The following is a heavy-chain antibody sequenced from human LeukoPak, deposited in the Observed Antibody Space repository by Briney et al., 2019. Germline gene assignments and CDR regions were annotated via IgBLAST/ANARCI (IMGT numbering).Heavy chain of an antibody. CDR3: ATKAVAAPAEYFQH. V-gene: IGHV4-30-2*01. CDR1: GGSISSGGYS. CDR2: IYHSGST. Sequence: SETLSLTCAVSGGSISSGGYSWSWIRQPPGKGLEWIGYIYHSGSTYYNPSLKSRVTISVDRSKNQFSLKLSSVTAADTAVYYCATKAVAAPAEYFQHWGQGTLVTVSS. J-gene: IGHJ1*01. D-gene: IGHD6-19*01.